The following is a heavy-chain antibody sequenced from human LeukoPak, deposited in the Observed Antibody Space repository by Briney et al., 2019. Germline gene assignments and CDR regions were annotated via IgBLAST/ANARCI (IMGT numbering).Heavy chain of an antibody. V-gene: IGHV3-30*02. CDR2: IRYDGSNQ. CDR1: GFTFRNYG. Sequence: GWSLRLSCVASGFTFRNYGMHWVRQAAATRLEGVAFIRYDGSNQYYADSVKGRFTISGDNSKNTLYLQMNSLRAEDTAVYYCAKDHYDYGDFFQHWGQGTLVTVSS. J-gene: IGHJ1*01. D-gene: IGHD4-17*01. CDR3: AKDHYDYGDFFQH.